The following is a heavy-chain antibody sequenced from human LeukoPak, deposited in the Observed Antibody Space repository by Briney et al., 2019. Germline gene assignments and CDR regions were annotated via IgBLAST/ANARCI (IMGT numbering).Heavy chain of an antibody. CDR2: INTNTGNP. J-gene: IGHJ4*02. V-gene: IGHV7-4-1*02. Sequence: ASVKVSCKASGYTFSNHPMNWVRQAPGQGLEWMGWINTNTGNPTYAQGFTGRFVFSLGTSVSTAYLQISSLKAEDTAVYYCARDQRSWYYWGQGTLVTVSP. CDR1: GYTFSNHP. D-gene: IGHD6-19*01. CDR3: ARDQRSWYY.